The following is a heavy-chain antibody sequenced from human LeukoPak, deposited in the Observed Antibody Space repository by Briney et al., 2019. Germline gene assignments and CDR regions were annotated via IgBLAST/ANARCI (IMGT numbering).Heavy chain of an antibody. CDR3: AKDSKVGLAGATDY. CDR1: GFTFSSYA. D-gene: IGHD1-26*01. J-gene: IGHJ4*02. CDR2: ISASAAST. V-gene: IGHV3-23*01. Sequence: PGGSLRLSCAASGFTFSSYAMSWVRQAPGKGLEWVSTISASAASTYYADSVKGRFTLSRDNSKNTLFLQMISLRAKDTAVYYCAKDSKVGLAGATDYWGQGTLVTVSS.